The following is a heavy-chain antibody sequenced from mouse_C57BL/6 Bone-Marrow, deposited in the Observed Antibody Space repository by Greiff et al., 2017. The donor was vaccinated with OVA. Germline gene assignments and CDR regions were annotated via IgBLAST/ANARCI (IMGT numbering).Heavy chain of an antibody. J-gene: IGHJ1*03. CDR1: GFTFTDYY. Sequence: EVMLVESGGGLVQPGGSLSLSCAASGFTFTDYYMSWVRQPPGKALEWLGFIRNKANGYTTEYSASVKGRFTISRDNSQSILYLQMNALRAEDSATYYCARFGGSSYTLYFDVWGTGTTVTVSS. V-gene: IGHV7-3*01. CDR2: IRNKANGYTT. D-gene: IGHD1-1*01. CDR3: ARFGGSSYTLYFDV.